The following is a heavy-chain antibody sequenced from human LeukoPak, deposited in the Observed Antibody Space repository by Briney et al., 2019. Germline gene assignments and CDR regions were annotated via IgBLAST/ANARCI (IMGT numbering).Heavy chain of an antibody. CDR2: ISDDGGVT. CDR1: GFTFSDYA. D-gene: IGHD1-1*01. V-gene: IGHV3-23*01. Sequence: GGSLRLSCAASGFTFSDYATTWVRQAPGKGLQWVSIISDDGGVTHYADSVKGRFTISRDDSKDTLYLQMGSLRAEDTALYYCAKARGVEVPTGSRNFGSWGQGTLVTVSS. CDR3: AKARGVEVPTGSRNFGS. J-gene: IGHJ4*02.